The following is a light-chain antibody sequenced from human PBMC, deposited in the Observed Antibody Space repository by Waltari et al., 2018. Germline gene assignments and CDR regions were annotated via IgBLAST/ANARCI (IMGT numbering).Light chain of an antibody. J-gene: IGKJ5*01. CDR2: AAT. CDR3: QQRDSYPIT. CDR1: QGITDY. Sequence: IQLTQSPSSLPASVGDRVTITCRASQGITDYLAWYQQKPGKAPKLLIHAATTLQRGVPSRFSGSGSGTDFTLTISRLQPEDFATYYCQQRDSYPITFGPGTRLEIK. V-gene: IGKV1-9*01.